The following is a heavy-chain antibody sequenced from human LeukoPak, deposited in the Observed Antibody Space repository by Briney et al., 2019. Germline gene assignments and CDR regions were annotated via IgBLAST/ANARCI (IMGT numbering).Heavy chain of an antibody. V-gene: IGHV1-69*13. CDR2: IIPIFGTA. D-gene: IGHD3-3*01. CDR1: GGTFSSYA. CDR3: ARALRFLEWLSPNPSLVYYYYYYMDV. Sequence: GASVKVSCKASGGTFSSYAISWVRQAPGQGLEWMGGIIPIFGTANYAQKFQGRVTITADESTSTAYMELSSLRSEDTAVYYCARALRFLEWLSPNPSLVYYYYYYMDVWGKGTTVTVSS. J-gene: IGHJ6*03.